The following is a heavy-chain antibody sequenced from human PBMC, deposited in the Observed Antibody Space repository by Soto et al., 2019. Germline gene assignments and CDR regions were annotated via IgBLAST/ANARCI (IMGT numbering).Heavy chain of an antibody. D-gene: IGHD2-15*01. J-gene: IGHJ6*03. V-gene: IGHV1-69*04. Sequence: ASVKVSCKASGGTFSSYTISWVRQAPGQGLEWMGRIIPILGIANYAQKFQGRVTITADKSTSTAYMELSSLRSEDTAVYYCARDRDRCSGGSCYYMDVWGKGTTVTVSS. CDR2: IIPILGIA. CDR3: ARDRDRCSGGSCYYMDV. CDR1: GGTFSSYT.